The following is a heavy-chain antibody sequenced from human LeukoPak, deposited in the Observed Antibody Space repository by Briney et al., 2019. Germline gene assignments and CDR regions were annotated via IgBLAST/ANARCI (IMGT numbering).Heavy chain of an antibody. D-gene: IGHD2-2*01. J-gene: IGHJ4*02. CDR2: INPNSGGT. CDR1: GYTLTDYY. Sequence: GASVKVSYKASGYTLTDYYMHWVRLAPGQGLEWTGWINPNSGGTNYVQKFQGWVTMTRDTSINTAYMELSRLTSDDTAVYYCARANFLYCSSTSCLFDYWGQGTLVTVSS. V-gene: IGHV1-2*04. CDR3: ARANFLYCSSTSCLFDY.